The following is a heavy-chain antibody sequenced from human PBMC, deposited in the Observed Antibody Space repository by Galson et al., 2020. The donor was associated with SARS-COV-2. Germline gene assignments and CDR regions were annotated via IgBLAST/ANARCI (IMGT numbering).Heavy chain of an antibody. Sequence: ETSETLSLTCTVSGGSISSGAYYWSWIRQPPGKGLEWIGYLYYSGSTYYNPSLKSRVTISVDTSKNQFSLKLSSVTAADTAVYYCAREKRYDFWSGYSLAGGMDVWGQGTTVTVSS. D-gene: IGHD3-3*01. CDR1: GGSISSGAYY. CDR3: AREKRYDFWSGYSLAGGMDV. J-gene: IGHJ6*02. V-gene: IGHV4-30-4*01. CDR2: LYYSGST.